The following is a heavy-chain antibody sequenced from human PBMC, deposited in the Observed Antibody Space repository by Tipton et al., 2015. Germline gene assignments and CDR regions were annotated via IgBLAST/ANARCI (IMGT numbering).Heavy chain of an antibody. CDR1: GGSISSSHW. Sequence: SLRLSCAVSGGSISSSHWWTWVRQPPGKGLEWIGEVYHSGATNYNPSLKSRVIISIDRSKNHFSLMVMSVTAADTAIYYCARASPSSGWLGIDYWGQGTLVAVSS. CDR3: ARASPSSGWLGIDY. CDR2: VYHSGAT. D-gene: IGHD6-19*01. V-gene: IGHV4-4*02. J-gene: IGHJ4*02.